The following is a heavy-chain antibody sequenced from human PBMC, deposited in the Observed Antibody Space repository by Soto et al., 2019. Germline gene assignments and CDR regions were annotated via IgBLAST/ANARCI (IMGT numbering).Heavy chain of an antibody. J-gene: IGHJ3*02. CDR2: ISAYNGNT. CDR1: GYTFTSYG. CDR3: ARVQDSSGYTAFDI. V-gene: IGHV1-18*04. D-gene: IGHD3-22*01. Sequence: ASVKVSCTASGYTFTSYGISWVRQAPGQGLEWMGWISAYNGNTNYAQKLQGRVTMTTDTSTSTAYMEMRSLRSDDTAVYYCARVQDSSGYTAFDIWGQGTMVTVSS.